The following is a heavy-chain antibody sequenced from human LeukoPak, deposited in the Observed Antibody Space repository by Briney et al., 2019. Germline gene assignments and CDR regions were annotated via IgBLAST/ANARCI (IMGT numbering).Heavy chain of an antibody. D-gene: IGHD6-19*01. Sequence: SVKVSCKASGGTFSSYAISWVRQAPGQGLEWMGRIIPIFGVANYAQKFQGRVTITADKSTSTAYMELSSLRSEDTAVYYRARSQAVAGTHPYYFDYWGQGTLVTASS. J-gene: IGHJ4*02. CDR1: GGTFSSYA. V-gene: IGHV1-69*04. CDR3: ARSQAVAGTHPYYFDY. CDR2: IIPIFGVA.